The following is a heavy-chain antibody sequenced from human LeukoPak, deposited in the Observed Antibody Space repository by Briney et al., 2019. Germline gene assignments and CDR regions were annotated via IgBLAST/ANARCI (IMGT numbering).Heavy chain of an antibody. J-gene: IGHJ4*02. CDR3: AKRGATYYYDSSGYY. CDR2: ISGNGGST. CDR1: GFTFSSYA. Sequence: GGSLRFSCAASGFTFSSYAMSWVRRAPGKGLEWVSAISGNGGSTYYADSVKGRFTISRDNSKNTLYLQMNSLRAEDTAVYYCAKRGATYYYDSSGYYWGQGTLVTVSS. D-gene: IGHD3-22*01. V-gene: IGHV3-23*01.